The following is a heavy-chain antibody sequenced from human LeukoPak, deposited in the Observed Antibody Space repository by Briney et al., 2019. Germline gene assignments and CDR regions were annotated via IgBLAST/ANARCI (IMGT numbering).Heavy chain of an antibody. D-gene: IGHD2-8*01. CDR2: IYSGGTT. Sequence: GGSLRLSCAASGFTVSGNYMNWVRQAPGKGLEWVSVIYSGGTTYYADSVKGRFTISRDNSKNTLYLQLNSLRVEDTAVYYCASMYFSQYLQHWGQGTLVTVSS. CDR3: ASMYFSQYLQH. V-gene: IGHV3-66*01. J-gene: IGHJ1*01. CDR1: GFTVSGNY.